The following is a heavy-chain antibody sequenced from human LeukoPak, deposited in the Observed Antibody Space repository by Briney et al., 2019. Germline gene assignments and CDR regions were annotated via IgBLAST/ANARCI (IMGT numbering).Heavy chain of an antibody. D-gene: IGHD5-12*01. CDR1: GYTFINYG. J-gene: IGHJ4*02. V-gene: IGHV1-2*02. CDR3: ARFHSGAFDY. CDR2: INPNSGGT. Sequence: GASVKVSCKASGYTFINYGISWVRQAPGQGLEWMGWINPNSGGTYYAQKFQGRVSMTRDTSISTAYMELSSLRSDDTAVYYCARFHSGAFDYWGQGTLVTVSS.